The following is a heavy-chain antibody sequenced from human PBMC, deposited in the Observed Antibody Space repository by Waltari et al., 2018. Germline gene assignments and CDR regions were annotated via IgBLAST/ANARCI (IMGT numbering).Heavy chain of an antibody. CDR2: IYSGGST. CDR1: GFTFSSYA. CDR3: ASSAYCGGDCYSDVATSLDY. Sequence: EVQLLESGGGLVQPGGSLRLSCAASGFTFSSYAMSWVRQAPGKGLEWVSVIYSGGSTYYADSVKGRFTISRDNSKNTLYLQMNSLRAEDTAVYYCASSAYCGGDCYSDVATSLDYWGQGTLVTVSS. V-gene: IGHV3-23*03. D-gene: IGHD2-21*01. J-gene: IGHJ4*02.